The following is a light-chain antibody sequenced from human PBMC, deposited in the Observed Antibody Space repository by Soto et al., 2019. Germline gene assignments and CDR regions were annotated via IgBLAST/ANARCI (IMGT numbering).Light chain of an antibody. CDR3: QQYNNWPQT. CDR1: QSVSSN. CDR2: GAS. Sequence: EILMTQSPATLSVSPGERATLTCRASQSVSSNFAWYQKKPGQAHRLLIYGASTRATGLPARCSGSGSGEEFTLTISSLHSEDFAVYYCQQYNNWPQTFGQGTKVEIK. J-gene: IGKJ1*01. V-gene: IGKV3-15*01.